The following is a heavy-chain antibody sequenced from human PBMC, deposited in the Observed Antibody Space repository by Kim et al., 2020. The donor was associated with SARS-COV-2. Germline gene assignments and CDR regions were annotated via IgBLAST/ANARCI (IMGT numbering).Heavy chain of an antibody. CDR2: IKSKTDGGTT. J-gene: IGHJ5*02. CDR3: TTDRHRDGEWFDP. V-gene: IGHV3-15*01. Sequence: GGSLRLSCAASGFTFSNAWMSWVRQAPGKGLEWVGRIKSKTDGGTTDYAAPVKGRFTISRDDSKNTLYLQMNSLKTEDTAVYYCTTDRHRDGEWFDPWGQGTLVTVSS. CDR1: GFTFSNAW.